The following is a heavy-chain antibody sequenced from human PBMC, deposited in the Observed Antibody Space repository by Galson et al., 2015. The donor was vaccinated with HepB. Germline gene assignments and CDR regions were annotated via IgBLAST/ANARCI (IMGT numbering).Heavy chain of an antibody. V-gene: IGHV3-48*01. CDR3: ARDPGIGSGYRY. CDR2: ISSSSSNI. Sequence: SLRLSCAASGFTFSSYSMNWVRQAPGKGLEWVSYISSSSSNIYYADSVKGRFTISRDNSKNSLYLQMNSLRAEDTAVYYCARDPGIGSGYRYWGQGTLVTVSS. CDR1: GFTFSSYS. D-gene: IGHD3-22*01. J-gene: IGHJ4*02.